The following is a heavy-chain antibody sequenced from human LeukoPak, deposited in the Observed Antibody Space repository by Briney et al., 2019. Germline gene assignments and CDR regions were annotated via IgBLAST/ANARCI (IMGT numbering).Heavy chain of an antibody. V-gene: IGHV4-34*01. Sequence: PSETLSLTCTVSGGSISSYYWSWIRQPPGKGLEWIGEINLSGSTNYNPSLKSRVTISVDTSKNQFSLKLSSVTAADTAVYYCARGPFSGSSPSPYYYYGMDVWGQGTTVTVSS. CDR1: GGSISSYY. CDR3: ARGPFSGSSPSPYYYYGMDV. D-gene: IGHD6-13*01. J-gene: IGHJ6*02. CDR2: INLSGST.